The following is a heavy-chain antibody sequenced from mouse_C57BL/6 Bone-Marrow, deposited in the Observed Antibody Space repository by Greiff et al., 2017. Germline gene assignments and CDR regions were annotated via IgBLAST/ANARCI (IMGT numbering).Heavy chain of an antibody. CDR1: GYTFTDYH. CDR2: INPNHGGT. D-gene: IGHD3-2*02. Sequence: EVQLQQSGPELVKPGASVKIPCKASGYTFTDYHMDWVKQSPGKSLEWIGDINPNHGGTIYNQQFKGKATLTVDKSSSTAYMELRSLTSEDTAVYYCAREELRRRTAWFAYWGQGTTLTVSS. J-gene: IGHJ2*01. CDR3: AREELRRRTAWFAY. V-gene: IGHV1-18*01.